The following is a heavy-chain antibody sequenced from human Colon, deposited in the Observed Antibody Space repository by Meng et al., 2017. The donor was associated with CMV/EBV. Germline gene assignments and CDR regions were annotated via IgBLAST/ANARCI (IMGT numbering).Heavy chain of an antibody. J-gene: IGHJ4*02. CDR2: IKQDGSEK. CDR3: AREGYGIAVAGSDY. D-gene: IGHD6-19*01. CDR1: GFTFSSYW. V-gene: IGHV3-7*01. Sequence: GGSLRLSCAASGFTFSSYWMSWVRQAPRKGLEWVANIKQDGSEKYYVDSVKGRFTISRDNAKNSLYLQMNSLRAEDTAVYYCAREGYGIAVAGSDYWGQGTLVTVSS.